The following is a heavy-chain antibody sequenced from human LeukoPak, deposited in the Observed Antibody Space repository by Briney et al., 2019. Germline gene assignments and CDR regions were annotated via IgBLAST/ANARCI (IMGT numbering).Heavy chain of an antibody. CDR1: GYTFINYY. J-gene: IGHJ5*02. V-gene: IGHV1-46*01. D-gene: IGHD6-19*01. Sequence: ASVKVSCKASGYTFINYYIHWVRQAPGQGLEWMGIINPSGGSTTYPQKFQGRVTMTRDMSTSTVYMDLSSLRSEDTAVYYCARGGYSSPRGWFDPWGQGTLVTVSS. CDR2: INPSGGST. CDR3: ARGGYSSPRGWFDP.